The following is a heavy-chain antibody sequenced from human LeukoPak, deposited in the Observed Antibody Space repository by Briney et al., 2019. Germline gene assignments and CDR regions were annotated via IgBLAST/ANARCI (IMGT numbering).Heavy chain of an antibody. Sequence: GGSLRLSCAASGFTFSSYGMHWVRQAPGKGLEWVSVIYSGGSTYYADSVKGRFTISRDNSKNTLYLQMNSLRAEDTAVYYCARDSSGWYGESYWGQGTLVTVSS. CDR3: ARDSSGWYGESY. V-gene: IGHV3-66*01. D-gene: IGHD6-19*01. CDR2: IYSGGST. J-gene: IGHJ4*02. CDR1: GFTFSSYG.